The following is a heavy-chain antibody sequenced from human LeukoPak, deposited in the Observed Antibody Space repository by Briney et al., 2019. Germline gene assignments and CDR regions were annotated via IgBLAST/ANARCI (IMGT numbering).Heavy chain of an antibody. D-gene: IGHD6-13*01. CDR2: IWYDGSNK. CDR3: ARAFSIAAAGPFDY. CDR1: GFTFSNYG. Sequence: PGGSLRLSCAASGFTFSNYGMHWVRQAPGKGLEWVAVIWYDGSNKYYADSVKGRFTISRDNSKNTLYLQMNSLRAEDTAVYYCARAFSIAAAGPFDYWGQGTLVTVSS. V-gene: IGHV3-33*01. J-gene: IGHJ4*02.